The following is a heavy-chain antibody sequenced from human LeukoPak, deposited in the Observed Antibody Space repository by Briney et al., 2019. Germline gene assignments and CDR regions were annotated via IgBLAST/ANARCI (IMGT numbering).Heavy chain of an antibody. V-gene: IGHV3-48*01. Sequence: GGSLRLSCAASGFTFSSYSMNWVRQAPGKGLEWVSYISSSSSTIYYADSVKGRFTISRDNAKNSLYLQMNSLRAEDTAVYYCASYSPQAGLDYWGQGTLVTVSS. CDR3: ASYSPQAGLDY. J-gene: IGHJ4*02. CDR1: GFTFSSYS. D-gene: IGHD5-18*01. CDR2: ISSSSSTI.